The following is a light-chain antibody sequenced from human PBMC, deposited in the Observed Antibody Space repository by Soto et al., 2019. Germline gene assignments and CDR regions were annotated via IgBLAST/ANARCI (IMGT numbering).Light chain of an antibody. Sequence: EIVMTQSPATLSVSPGEGATLSCRASQSISTTVAWYQQKPGQAPRLLIYGASSRATGIPDRFSGSGSGTDFTLTISRLEPEDFAMYYCQQYGYLVTFGGGTKVDIK. V-gene: IGKV3D-15*01. CDR2: GAS. J-gene: IGKJ4*01. CDR3: QQYGYLVT. CDR1: QSISTT.